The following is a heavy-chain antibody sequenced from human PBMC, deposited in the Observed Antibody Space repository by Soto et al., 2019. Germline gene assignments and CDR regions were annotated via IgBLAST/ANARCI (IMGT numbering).Heavy chain of an antibody. CDR1: GYTLTELS. CDR2: FDPEDGET. V-gene: IGHV1-24*01. CDR3: ATGVLSAFLKGYSSSFGEGY. Sequence: QVQLVQSGAEVKKPGASVKVSCKVSGYTLTELSMHWVRQAPGKGLEWMGGFDPEDGETIYAQKFQGRVTMTEDTSTDTAYMELSSLRSEDTAVYYCATGVLSAFLKGYSSSFGEGYWGQGTLVTVSS. J-gene: IGHJ4*02. D-gene: IGHD6-13*01.